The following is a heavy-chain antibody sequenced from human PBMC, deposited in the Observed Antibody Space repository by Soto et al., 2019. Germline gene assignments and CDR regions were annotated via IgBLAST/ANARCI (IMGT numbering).Heavy chain of an antibody. CDR1: GFRFRDSA. CDR3: ARGDYYDTSGLSSDAFDI. J-gene: IGHJ3*02. D-gene: IGHD3-22*01. CDR2: LSGSGGSI. Sequence: LRLSCVGSGFRFRDSAMGWVRQAPGKGLEWVSSLSGSGGSIQYADSVKGRFTISRDNSKNTMYLQMNSLRVEDTAVYYCARGDYYDTSGLSSDAFDIWGQGTMVTVSS. V-gene: IGHV3-23*01.